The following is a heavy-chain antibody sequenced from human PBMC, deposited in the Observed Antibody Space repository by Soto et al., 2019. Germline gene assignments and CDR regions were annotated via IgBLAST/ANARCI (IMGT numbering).Heavy chain of an antibody. Sequence: GGSLRLSCTASGFRFSDYYMIWIRQATGKGLEWVSSSSSSENIIDYADSVTGRFTIPRDNAKNSLYLQMNSLRAEDTAVYYCARKGNLPPDYWGQGTLVTVSS. CDR1: GFRFSDYY. J-gene: IGHJ4*02. CDR3: ARKGNLPPDY. CDR2: SSSSENII. V-gene: IGHV3-11*01.